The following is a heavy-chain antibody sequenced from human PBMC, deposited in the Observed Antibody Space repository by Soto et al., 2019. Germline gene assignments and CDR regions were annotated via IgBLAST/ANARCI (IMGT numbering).Heavy chain of an antibody. V-gene: IGHV1-69*01. CDR3: ASDFMVRGVIIGWFDP. CDR2: IIPIFGTA. Sequence: QVQLVQSGAEVKKPGSSVKVSCKASGGTFSSYAISWVRQAPGQGLEWMGGIIPIFGTANYAQKFQGRVTITADESTSTAYMELSGLRSEDTAVYYCASDFMVRGVIIGWFDPWGQGTLVTVSS. CDR1: GGTFSSYA. J-gene: IGHJ5*02. D-gene: IGHD3-10*01.